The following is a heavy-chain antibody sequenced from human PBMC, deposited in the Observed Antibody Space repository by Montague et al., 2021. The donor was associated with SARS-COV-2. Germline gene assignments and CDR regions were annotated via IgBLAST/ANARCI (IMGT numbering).Heavy chain of an antibody. CDR2: INHSGST. Sequence: SETLSLTCAVYGGSSSGYYWSWIRQPPGKGLEWIGEINHSGSTNYNPSLKSRVTISVDTSKNQFSLKLSSVTAADTAVYYCASPPFGVAPYYFDYWGQGTLVTVSS. J-gene: IGHJ4*02. CDR1: GGSSSGYY. CDR3: ASPPFGVAPYYFDY. D-gene: IGHD3-3*01. V-gene: IGHV4-34*01.